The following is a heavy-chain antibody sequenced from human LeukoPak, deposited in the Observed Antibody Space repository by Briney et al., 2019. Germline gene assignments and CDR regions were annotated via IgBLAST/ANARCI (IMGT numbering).Heavy chain of an antibody. V-gene: IGHV1-18*01. CDR3: ARDATVAFDI. D-gene: IGHD4-17*01. CDR2: ISAYKGNT. Sequence: ASVKVSCKASGYIFTSYGISWVRQAPGQGLEWMGCISAYKGNTNYAQKLCGRVTMTTDKSTSTAYMELRSLRSDDTAVYYCARDATVAFDIWGQGKMVTVSS. CDR1: GYIFTSYG. J-gene: IGHJ3*02.